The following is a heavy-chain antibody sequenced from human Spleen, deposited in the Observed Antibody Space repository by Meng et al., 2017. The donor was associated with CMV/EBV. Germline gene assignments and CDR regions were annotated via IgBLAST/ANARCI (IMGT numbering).Heavy chain of an antibody. CDR3: ARDNYGYKLSVDV. CDR1: GFTFSRYA. J-gene: IGHJ6*02. V-gene: IGHV3-30-3*01. D-gene: IGHD3-10*01. Sequence: GGSLRLSCAASGFTFSRYAMHWVRQAPGKGLEWVAIISYDGSNEYYADSVKGRFTISRDNAKNSLYLQMNSLRAEDTAVYYCARDNYGYKLSVDVWGQGTTVTVSS. CDR2: ISYDGSNE.